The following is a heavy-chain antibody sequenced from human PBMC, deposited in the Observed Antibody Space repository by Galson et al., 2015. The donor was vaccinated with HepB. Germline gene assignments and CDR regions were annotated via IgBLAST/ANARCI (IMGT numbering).Heavy chain of an antibody. V-gene: IGHV1-18*01. CDR2: ISAYNGNT. D-gene: IGHD6-6*01. J-gene: IGHJ6*03. CDR1: GYTFTSYG. Sequence: SVKVSCKASGYTFTSYGISWVRQAPGQGLEWMGWISAYNGNTNYAQKLQGRVTMTTDTSTGTAYMELRSLRSDDTAVYYRARSVGGSSSSNYYYMDVWGKGTTVTVSS. CDR3: ARSVGGSSSSNYYYMDV.